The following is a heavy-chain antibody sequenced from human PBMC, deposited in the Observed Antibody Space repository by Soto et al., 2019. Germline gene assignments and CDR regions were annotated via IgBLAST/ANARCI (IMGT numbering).Heavy chain of an antibody. D-gene: IGHD3-3*01. Sequence: GAAVKVSCKASGYTFTNYAMHWVRQPPGQRLEWMGWINAGNGDTKYSQNFQGRVTITRDTSASTAYIELSSLRPEDTAVYYCARDPYYDFWSGSNWFDPWGQGTLVTSPQ. CDR1: GYTFTNYA. J-gene: IGHJ5*02. V-gene: IGHV1-3*01. CDR3: ARDPYYDFWSGSNWFDP. CDR2: INAGNGDT.